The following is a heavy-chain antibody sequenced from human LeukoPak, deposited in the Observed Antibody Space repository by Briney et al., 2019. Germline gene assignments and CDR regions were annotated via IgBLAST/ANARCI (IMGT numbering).Heavy chain of an antibody. CDR1: GGTFSSYA. D-gene: IGHD6-6*01. CDR3: ARAPLFEYSSYFDY. Sequence: SVKVSCKASGGTFSSYAISWVRQAPGQGLEWMGGIIPIFGTANYAQKFQGRVTITADKSTSTAYMELSSLRSEDTAVYYCARAPLFEYSSYFDYWGQGTLVTVSS. CDR2: IIPIFGTA. V-gene: IGHV1-69*06. J-gene: IGHJ4*02.